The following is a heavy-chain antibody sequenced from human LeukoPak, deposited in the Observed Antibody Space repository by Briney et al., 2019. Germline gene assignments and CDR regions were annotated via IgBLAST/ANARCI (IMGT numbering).Heavy chain of an antibody. CDR3: AKDPYYGSGDGAFDI. CDR2: ISYDGSNK. J-gene: IGHJ3*02. Sequence: GRPLRLSCAASGFTFSSYGMHWVRQAPGKGLEWVAVISYDGSNKYYADSVKGRFTISRDNSKNTLYLQMNSLRAEDTAVYYCAKDPYYGSGDGAFDIWGQGTMVTVSS. CDR1: GFTFSSYG. D-gene: IGHD3-10*01. V-gene: IGHV3-30*18.